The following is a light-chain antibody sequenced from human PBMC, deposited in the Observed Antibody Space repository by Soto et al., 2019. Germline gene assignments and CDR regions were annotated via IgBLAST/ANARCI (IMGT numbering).Light chain of an antibody. CDR1: QSISRF. CDR2: DAS. J-gene: IGKJ1*01. V-gene: IGKV1-39*01. CDR3: QQTYSTPRT. Sequence: DIPMTQSPSSLSASVGDRVTITCRASQSISRFLNWYQQKSGKAPRLLIYDASSLQSGVPSKFCGSGSGTDFKLSISSLQPEDFAHYYYQQTYSTPRTFGQGTNVEI.